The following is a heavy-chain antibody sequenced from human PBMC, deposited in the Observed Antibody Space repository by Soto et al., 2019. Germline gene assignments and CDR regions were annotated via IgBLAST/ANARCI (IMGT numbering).Heavy chain of an antibody. CDR3: ARGGGDYYYGMDV. CDR1: GGSFSGYY. J-gene: IGHJ6*02. V-gene: IGHV4-34*01. CDR2: INHSGST. Sequence: LSLTCAVYGGSFSGYYWSWIRQPPGKGLEWIGEINHSGSTNCNPPLKSRVTISVDTSKNQLSLRLSSVTAADTAVYFCARGGGDYYYGMDVWGQGTTVTVSS. D-gene: IGHD3-16*01.